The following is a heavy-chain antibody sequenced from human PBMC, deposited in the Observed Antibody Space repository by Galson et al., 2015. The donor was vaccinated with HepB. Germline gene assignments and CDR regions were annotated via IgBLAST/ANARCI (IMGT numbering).Heavy chain of an antibody. CDR2: ITPSGDNT. D-gene: IGHD6-19*01. CDR3: AKVFPEKTDGWYRQALYYFDS. V-gene: IGHV3-23*01. Sequence: SLRLSCAASGFPFSYYAMTWVRQAPGKGLEWVSAITPSGDNTYSADSLKGRFSIPRDNSKNTVFLQMNSLRADDTAIYFCAKVFPEKTDGWYRQALYYFDSWGHGTWVTVSS. CDR1: GFPFSYYA. J-gene: IGHJ4*01.